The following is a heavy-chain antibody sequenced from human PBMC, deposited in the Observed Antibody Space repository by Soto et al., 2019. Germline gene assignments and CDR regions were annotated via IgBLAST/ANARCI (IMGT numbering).Heavy chain of an antibody. D-gene: IGHD6-19*01. CDR3: ARGAHPGYSSGWSLGY. Sequence: EVQLVESGGGLVKPGGSLRISCAASGFTFSSYSMNWVRQAPGKGLEWVSSISSSSSYIYYADSVKGRFTISRDNAKNSLYLQMNGLRAEDTAVYYGARGAHPGYSSGWSLGYWGQGTLVTVSS. V-gene: IGHV3-21*01. CDR2: ISSSSSYI. CDR1: GFTFSSYS. J-gene: IGHJ4*02.